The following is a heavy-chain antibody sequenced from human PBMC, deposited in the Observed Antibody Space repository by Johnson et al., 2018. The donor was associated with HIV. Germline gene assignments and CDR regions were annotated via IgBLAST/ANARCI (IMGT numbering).Heavy chain of an antibody. D-gene: IGHD5-24*01. CDR1: GFTFSSYA. J-gene: IGHJ3*02. Sequence: QMLLVESGGGVVQPGRSLRLSCAASGFTFSSYAMHWVRQAPGKGLEWVAVISYDGSNKYYADSVKGRFTISRDNSKNTLYLQMNSLRAEDTAVYYCARDTGDGLQRGAFDIWGQGTMVTVSS. CDR3: ARDTGDGLQRGAFDI. CDR2: ISYDGSNK. V-gene: IGHV3-30*04.